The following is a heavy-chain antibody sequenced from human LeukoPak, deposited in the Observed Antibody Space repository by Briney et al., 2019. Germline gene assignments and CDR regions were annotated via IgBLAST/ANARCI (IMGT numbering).Heavy chain of an antibody. CDR2: IIPILGIA. CDR1: GGTFISYA. CDR3: ARDVPAANGESKGIFDY. Sequence: SVKVSCKASGGTFISYAISWVRQAPGQGLEWMGRIIPILGIANYAQKFQGRVTITADKSTSTAYMELSSLRSEDTAVYYCARDVPAANGESKGIFDYWGQGTLVTVSS. V-gene: IGHV1-69*04. J-gene: IGHJ4*02. D-gene: IGHD2-2*01.